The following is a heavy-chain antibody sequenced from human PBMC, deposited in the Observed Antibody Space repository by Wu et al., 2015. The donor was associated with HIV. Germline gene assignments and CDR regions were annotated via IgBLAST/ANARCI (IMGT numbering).Heavy chain of an antibody. CDR1: GGTFSSYA. D-gene: IGHD3-16*02. CDR2: IIPIFGTA. Sequence: QVQLVQSGAEVKKPGASVKVSCKASGGTFSSYAISWVRQAPGQGLEWMGGIIPIFGTANYAQKFQGRVTITTDESTSTACMELSSLRSEDTAVHYCARAKYDYVWGSYPYGMDVWGQGTTVTVSS. J-gene: IGHJ6*02. V-gene: IGHV1-69*01. CDR3: ARAKYDYVWGSYPYGMDV.